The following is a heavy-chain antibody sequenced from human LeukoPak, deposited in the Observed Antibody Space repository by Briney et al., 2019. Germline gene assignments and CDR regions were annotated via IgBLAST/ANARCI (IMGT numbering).Heavy chain of an antibody. CDR3: AKCRSLSPAAAINY. D-gene: IGHD2-2*01. Sequence: GGSLRLSCAASGFTFSSYWMNWARQAPGKGLEWVASINHNGNVNYYVDSVKGRFTISRDNAKNSLYLQMSNLRAEDTAVYYCAKCRSLSPAAAINYWGQGTLVTVSS. J-gene: IGHJ4*02. V-gene: IGHV3-7*03. CDR2: INHNGNVN. CDR1: GFTFSSYW.